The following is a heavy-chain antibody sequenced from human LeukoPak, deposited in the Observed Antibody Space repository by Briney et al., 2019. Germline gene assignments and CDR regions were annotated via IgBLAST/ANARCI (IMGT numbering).Heavy chain of an antibody. V-gene: IGHV3-21*01. CDR3: ARDEGYFQH. Sequence: PGVSLTLSGAASGFTFSTYSMNWVRQAPGKGLEWFSSISSTSNYIYYAVSVKGRFTISRDNAKNSLYLQMNSLRAEDTAVYYCARDEGYFQHWGQGTLVTVSS. CDR2: ISSTSNYI. CDR1: GFTFSTYS. J-gene: IGHJ1*01.